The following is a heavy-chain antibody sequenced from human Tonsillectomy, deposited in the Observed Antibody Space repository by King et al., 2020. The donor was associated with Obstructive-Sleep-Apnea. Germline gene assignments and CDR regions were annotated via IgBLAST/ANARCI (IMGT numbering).Heavy chain of an antibody. Sequence: VQLVESGAEVKKPGDSLKISCKGSGYRNWIGWVRQMPGKGLEWMGSIYPGDSDTRYSPSFQGQVTISADKSISTAYLQWSSLKASDTAMYYCARLKEGGIDYWGQGTLVTVSS. CDR1: GYRNW. D-gene: IGHD1-26*01. CDR3: ARLKEGGIDY. J-gene: IGHJ4*02. CDR2: IYPGDSDT. V-gene: IGHV5-51*01.